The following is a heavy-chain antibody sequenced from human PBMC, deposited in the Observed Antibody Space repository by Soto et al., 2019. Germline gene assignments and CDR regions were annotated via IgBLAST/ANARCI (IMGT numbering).Heavy chain of an antibody. CDR3: AKNRDTGVAGTSCWFGP. J-gene: IGHJ5*02. CDR2: ITGSGGTT. Sequence: GGSLRLSCAASGFTFSNYAMSWVRQARGKGLEWVSAITGSGGTTYYADSVKGRFTISRDNSKNTLYLQMNSLRAEDTAVYYCAKNRDTGVAGTSCWFGPWGQGTLVTVSS. V-gene: IGHV3-23*01. CDR1: GFTFSNYA. D-gene: IGHD6-19*01.